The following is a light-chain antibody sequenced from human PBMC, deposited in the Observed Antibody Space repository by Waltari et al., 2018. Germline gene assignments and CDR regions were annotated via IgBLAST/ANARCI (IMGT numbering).Light chain of an antibody. CDR3: QTWGAGFQI. J-gene: IGLJ2*01. V-gene: IGLV4-69*01. CDR2: LNSDGSH. Sequence: QLVLTQSPSASASLGDSVKLTCPLSSGHSSYSSYSIAWHQQQPGKGPRFLMKLNSDGSHKRGDGIPDRFSGSSSGAERYLTISSLQSADEADYYCQTWGAGFQIFGGGTKLAVL. CDR1: SGHSSYSSYS.